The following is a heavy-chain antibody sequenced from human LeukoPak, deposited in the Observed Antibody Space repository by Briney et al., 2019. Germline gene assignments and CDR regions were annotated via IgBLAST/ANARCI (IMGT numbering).Heavy chain of an antibody. D-gene: IGHD1-7*01. Sequence: GGSLRLSCVASGFTFSNYWMHWVRQAPGKGLEWVGFIRSNTYGGTTEYAASVKGRFTISRDDSKSIAYLQMNSLKTEDTAVYYCTRGHTGTKDYWGQGTLVTVSS. J-gene: IGHJ4*02. V-gene: IGHV3-49*04. CDR2: IRSNTYGGTT. CDR1: GFTFSNYW. CDR3: TRGHTGTKDY.